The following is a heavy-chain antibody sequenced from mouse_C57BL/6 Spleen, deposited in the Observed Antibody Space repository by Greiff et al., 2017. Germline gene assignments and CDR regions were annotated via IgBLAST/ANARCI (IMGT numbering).Heavy chain of an antibody. CDR1: GYAFSSYW. J-gene: IGHJ1*03. V-gene: IGHV1-80*01. D-gene: IGHD1-1*01. CDR2: IYPGDGDT. Sequence: VQLQESGAELVKPGASVKISCKASGYAFSSYWMNWVKQRPGKGLEWIGQIYPGDGDTNYNGKFKGKATLTADKSSSTAYMQLSSLTSEDSAVYFCARDTTVVGFDVWGTGTTVTVSS. CDR3: ARDTTVVGFDV.